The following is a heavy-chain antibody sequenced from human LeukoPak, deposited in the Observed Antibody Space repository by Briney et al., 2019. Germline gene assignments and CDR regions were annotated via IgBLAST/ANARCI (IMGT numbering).Heavy chain of an antibody. D-gene: IGHD3-22*01. Sequence: ASVKVSCKASGYTFTSYDINWVRQATGQGLEWMGWMNPNSGNTGFAQKFQGRVTITRDNSIRTAYMELSSLTSEDTAVYYCARVLSGDYYEGGFDYWGQGTQVTVSS. J-gene: IGHJ4*02. CDR2: MNPNSGNT. V-gene: IGHV1-8*01. CDR1: GYTFTSYD. CDR3: ARVLSGDYYEGGFDY.